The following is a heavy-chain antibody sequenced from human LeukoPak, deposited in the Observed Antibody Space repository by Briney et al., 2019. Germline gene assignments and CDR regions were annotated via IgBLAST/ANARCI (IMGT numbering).Heavy chain of an antibody. CDR1: GYTFTSYG. J-gene: IGHJ3*02. Sequence: ASVKVSCKASGYTFTSYGISWVRQAPGQGLEWMGWISAYNGNTNYAQKLQGRVTMTTDTSTSTAYMELRSLRSDDTAVYYCARDRELKTYYDFWSGYRIWGQGTMVTVSS. D-gene: IGHD3-3*01. V-gene: IGHV1-18*01. CDR2: ISAYNGNT. CDR3: ARDRELKTYYDFWSGYRI.